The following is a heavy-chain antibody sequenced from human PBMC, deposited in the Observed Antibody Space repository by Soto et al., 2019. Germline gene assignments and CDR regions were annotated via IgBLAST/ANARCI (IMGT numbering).Heavy chain of an antibody. J-gene: IGHJ4*02. V-gene: IGHV4-39*01. D-gene: IGHD2-15*01. CDR2: VAYTGTT. CDR1: GDSIDSHDSH. CDR3: ARHRACNTACDFDY. Sequence: SETLSLTCFVSGDSIDSHDSHWSWIRPSPGKGLEWIGTVAYTGTTYYPPPLRGRVTVSADTSKNSFSLKLTSVTAADTAVYYCARHRACNTACDFDYWGQGTLVTVSS.